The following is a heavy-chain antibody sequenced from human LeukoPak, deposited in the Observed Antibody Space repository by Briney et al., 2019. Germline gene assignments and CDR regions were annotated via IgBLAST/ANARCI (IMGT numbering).Heavy chain of an antibody. CDR2: ISYDGSNK. V-gene: IGHV3-30*18. CDR1: GFTFSSYG. Sequence: GRSLRLSCAASGFTFSSYGMHWVRQAPGKGLEWVAVISYDGSNKYYADSVKGRFTISRDNSKNTLYLQMNSLRAEDTAVYYCAKDRYYDILTGLRGYFDHWGQGTLATVSS. CDR3: AKDRYYDILTGLRGYFDH. J-gene: IGHJ4*02. D-gene: IGHD3-9*01.